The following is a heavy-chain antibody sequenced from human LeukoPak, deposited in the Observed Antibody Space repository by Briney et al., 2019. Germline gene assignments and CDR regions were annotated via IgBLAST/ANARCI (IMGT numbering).Heavy chain of an antibody. CDR2: IYYSGSS. D-gene: IGHD4-23*01. J-gene: IGHJ6*02. CDR3: ARYDHGGKYGMDV. CDR1: GGSISSYY. Sequence: SETLSLTCTVSGGSISSYYWSWIRQPPGKGLEWIGYIYYSGSSNYNPSLQSRVTMSVDTSKNQFSLKLSSVTAADTAVYYCARYDHGGKYGMDVWRQGTTVTVS. V-gene: IGHV4-59*01.